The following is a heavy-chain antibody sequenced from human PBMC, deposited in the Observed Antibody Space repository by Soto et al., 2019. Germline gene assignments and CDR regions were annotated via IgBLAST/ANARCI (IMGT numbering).Heavy chain of an antibody. CDR2: IYYSGST. J-gene: IGHJ6*02. D-gene: IGHD3-16*01. Sequence: QVQLQESGPGLVKPSQTLSLTCTVSGGSISSGGYYWSWIRHHPGKGLEWIGYIYYSGSTYYNPSLNCRVTISVDTSKNQFSLKLSSVTAADTAVYYCGGGLDYYYGMDVWGQGTTVTVSS. V-gene: IGHV4-31*03. CDR1: GGSISSGGYY. CDR3: GGGLDYYYGMDV.